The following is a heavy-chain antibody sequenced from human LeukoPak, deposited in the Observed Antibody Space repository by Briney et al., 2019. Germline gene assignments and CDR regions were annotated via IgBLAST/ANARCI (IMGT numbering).Heavy chain of an antibody. CDR2: IYYSGST. Sequence: SETLSLTCTVSGGSISSYYWSWIRRPPGKGLEWIGYIYYSGSTNYNPSLKSRVTISVDTSKNQFSLKLSSVTAADTAVYYCARSDYGDHVPLDYWGQGTLVTVSS. J-gene: IGHJ4*02. CDR3: ARSDYGDHVPLDY. CDR1: GGSISSYY. V-gene: IGHV4-59*08. D-gene: IGHD4-17*01.